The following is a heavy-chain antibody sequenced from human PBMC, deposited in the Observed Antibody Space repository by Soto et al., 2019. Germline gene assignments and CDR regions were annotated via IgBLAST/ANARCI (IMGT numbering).Heavy chain of an antibody. CDR2: TYYRSRWYS. V-gene: IGHV6-1*01. CDR1: WDTVSSNSVA. D-gene: IGHD2-15*01. J-gene: IGHJ6*02. Sequence: SQTLSLTCVVSWDTVSSNSVAWNWVRQSPSRGLEWLGRTYYRSRWYSDYAVSVRSRIDINADTSKNQVSLQLNSVTPEDTAVYYCARSEEDSDYYYYGMDVWGQGTTVTSP. CDR3: ARSEEDSDYYYYGMDV.